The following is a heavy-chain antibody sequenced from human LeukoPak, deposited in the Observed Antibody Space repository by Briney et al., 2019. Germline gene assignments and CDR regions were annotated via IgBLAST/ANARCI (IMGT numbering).Heavy chain of an antibody. V-gene: IGHV3-53*05. CDR1: GLTVSKNY. CDR2: IYSGGST. Sequence: GGSLRLSCAASGLTVSKNYMSWVRQAPGKGLESVSVIYSGGSTYYADSVRGRFTISRDNSKNTLSLQMNSLTPEDTAVYYCAKYAYPAYYFDYWGQGTLVTVSS. J-gene: IGHJ4*02. CDR3: AKYAYPAYYFDY. D-gene: IGHD3-16*01.